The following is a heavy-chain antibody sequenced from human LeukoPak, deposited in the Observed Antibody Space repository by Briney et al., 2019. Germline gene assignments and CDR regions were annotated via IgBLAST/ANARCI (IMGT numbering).Heavy chain of an antibody. D-gene: IGHD6-13*01. V-gene: IGHV4-61*02. CDR2: IYTSGST. J-gene: IGHJ2*01. Sequence: PSETLSLTCTVSGGSISSGSYYWSWIRQPAGKGLEWIGRIYTSGSTNYNPSLKSRVTISLDTSKNQFSLKLSSVTAADTAVYYCARGSSSWHWYFDLWGRGTLVTVSS. CDR1: GGSISSGSYY. CDR3: ARGSSSWHWYFDL.